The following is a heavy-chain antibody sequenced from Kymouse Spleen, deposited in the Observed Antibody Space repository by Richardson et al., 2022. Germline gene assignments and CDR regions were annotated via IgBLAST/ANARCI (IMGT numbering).Heavy chain of an antibody. Sequence: QVQLVESGGGVVQPGRSLRLSCAASGFTFSSYGMHWVRQAPGKGLEWVAVISYDGSNKYYADSVKGRFTISRDNSKNTLYLQMNSLRAEDTAVYYCAKSV*LELRLL*LLGPGNPGHRLL. J-gene: IGHJ4*02. V-gene: IGHV3-30*18. CDR3: AKSV*LELRLL*L. CDR2: ISYDGSNK. D-gene: IGHD1-7*01. CDR1: GFTFSSYG.